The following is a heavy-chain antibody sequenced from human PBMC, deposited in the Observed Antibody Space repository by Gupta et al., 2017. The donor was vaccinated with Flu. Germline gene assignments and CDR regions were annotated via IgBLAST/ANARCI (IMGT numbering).Heavy chain of an antibody. J-gene: IGHJ4*02. CDR2: MNPNSGNT. CDR1: GYSFTGYD. CDR3: ARGGVRALSDG. V-gene: IGHV1-8*01. Sequence: QVQLVQSGAEVKEPGASVKVSCKASGYSFTGYDISWVRQATGQGLEWMGWMNPNSGNTGYAQKFQGRVTMNRNTSISTAYMXLXSLRSEXTAVYYCARGGVRALSDGWGQGTLVTVSS. D-gene: IGHD1-1*01.